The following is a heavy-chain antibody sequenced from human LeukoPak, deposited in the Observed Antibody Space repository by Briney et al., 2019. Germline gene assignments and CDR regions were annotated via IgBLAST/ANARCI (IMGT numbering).Heavy chain of an antibody. CDR1: GFTVSGNY. J-gene: IGHJ5*02. V-gene: IGHV3-66*01. CDR2: IYSGGGT. Sequence: PGESLRLSCAATGFTVSGNYMSWVRQAPGKGLEWVSVIYSGGGTSYAGSVMGRFTISRDKSKNTLYLQMNSLRAEDTAVYYCAGRHLAYCGGDCPWGQGTLVTVSS. D-gene: IGHD2-21*02. CDR3: AGRHLAYCGGDCP.